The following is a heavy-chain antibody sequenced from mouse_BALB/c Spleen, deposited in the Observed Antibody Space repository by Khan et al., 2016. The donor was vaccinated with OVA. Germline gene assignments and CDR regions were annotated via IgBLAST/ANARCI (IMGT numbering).Heavy chain of an antibody. D-gene: IGHD2-10*01. Sequence: KQSPGKALKWMGWINTYTGEPTYADDFKGRFSFSLETSASTAYFQINNLKNEDTATYFCARPPYFSYTLDYWGQGSSVTVSS. V-gene: IGHV9-3-1*01. CDR3: ARPPYFSYTLDY. CDR2: INTYTGEP. J-gene: IGHJ4*01.